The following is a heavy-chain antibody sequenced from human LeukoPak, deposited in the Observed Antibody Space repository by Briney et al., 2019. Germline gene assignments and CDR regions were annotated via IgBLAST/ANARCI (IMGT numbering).Heavy chain of an antibody. CDR1: GFTFSSYA. CDR3: AKRRYCDDINCRDFDC. J-gene: IGHJ4*02. CDR2: ISGSGGST. Sequence: GGSLRLSCAASGFTFSSYAMSWVRQAPGKGLEWVSAISGSGGSTYYADSVKGRFSISRDNSKSTLYLQMNSLRAGDTAVYYCAKRRYCDDINCRDFDCWGQGTLVTVSS. D-gene: IGHD2-15*01. V-gene: IGHV3-23*01.